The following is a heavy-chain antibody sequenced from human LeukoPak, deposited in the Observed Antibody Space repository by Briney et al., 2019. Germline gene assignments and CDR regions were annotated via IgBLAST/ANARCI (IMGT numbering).Heavy chain of an antibody. V-gene: IGHV4-39*07. CDR1: GGSISSGSYY. J-gene: IGHJ5*02. CDR2: IYQSGST. CDR3: ARSTDSGSYYTSYNWFDP. D-gene: IGHD3-10*01. Sequence: SETLSLTCTVSGGSISSGSYYWGWIRQPPGRGLEWIGSIYQSGSTNYNPSLKSRVTISVDTSKNQFSLKLSSVTAADTAVYYCARSTDSGSYYTSYNWFDPWGQGTLVTVSS.